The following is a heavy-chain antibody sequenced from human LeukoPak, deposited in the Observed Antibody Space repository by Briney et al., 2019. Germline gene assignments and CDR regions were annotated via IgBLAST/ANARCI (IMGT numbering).Heavy chain of an antibody. D-gene: IGHD5-18*01. J-gene: IGHJ4*02. CDR3: AKGISGYSYGYPDY. CDR1: GFTFSSYG. Sequence: GGSLRLSCAASGFTFSSYGMSWVRQAPGKGLEWVSAISGSGGSTYYADSVKGRFTISRDNSKNTLYLQMNSLRAEDTAVYYCAKGISGYSYGYPDYWGQGTLVTVSS. V-gene: IGHV3-23*01. CDR2: ISGSGGST.